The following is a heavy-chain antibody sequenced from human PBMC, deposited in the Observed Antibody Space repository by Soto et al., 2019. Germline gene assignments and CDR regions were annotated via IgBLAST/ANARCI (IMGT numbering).Heavy chain of an antibody. CDR2: ITPSGST. V-gene: IGHV4-34*01. CDR1: DGSSSGYY. D-gene: IGHD3-10*02. J-gene: IGHJ4*02. CDR3: ARGRITMLH. Sequence: QVQLQQWGAGLLKPSETLSLTCTVYDGSSSGYYWSWVRQPPGKGLEWIGEITPSGSTNYNPSLKSRVTISVDPSNNQCSLTVNSVTAADTAVYYCARGRITMLHWGQGTLVTVSS.